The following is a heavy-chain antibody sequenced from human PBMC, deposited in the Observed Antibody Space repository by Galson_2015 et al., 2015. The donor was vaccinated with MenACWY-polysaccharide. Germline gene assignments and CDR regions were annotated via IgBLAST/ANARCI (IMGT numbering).Heavy chain of an antibody. CDR2: IYVGGSR. D-gene: IGHD1-26*01. J-gene: IGHJ3*02. CDR1: GFTVSANY. V-gene: IGHV3-53*01. Sequence: SLRLSCAASGFTVSANYMSWVRQAPGRGLEWVSIIYVGGSRHYADSVKGRFTISEDNSENTLYLQMNSLRAEDTAVYYCARGASQVGGLAPWSFDIWGPGTMVSVSS. CDR3: ARGASQVGGLAPWSFDI.